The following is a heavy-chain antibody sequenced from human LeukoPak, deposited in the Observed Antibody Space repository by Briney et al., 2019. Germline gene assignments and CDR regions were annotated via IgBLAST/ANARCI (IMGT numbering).Heavy chain of an antibody. D-gene: IGHD2/OR15-2a*01. CDR3: AREAVLGGFDY. V-gene: IGHV4-30-2*01. J-gene: IGHJ4*02. CDR1: GRPISIGDYY. Sequence: PLSLPCTVSGRPISIGDYYGSWGRQPPGKGLGWNVYIYQNGSTYYNPALKSRVTISVDRSKTQFSLKLRSVTAADTAVSYCAREAVLGGFDYWGQGTMVTVSS. CDR2: IYQNGST.